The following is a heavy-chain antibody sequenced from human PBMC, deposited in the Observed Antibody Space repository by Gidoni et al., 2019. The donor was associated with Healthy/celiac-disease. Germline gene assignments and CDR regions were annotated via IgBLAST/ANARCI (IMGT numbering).Heavy chain of an antibody. D-gene: IGHD6-19*01. CDR3: AIDNPIAVAGRYYYYGMDV. CDR1: GYTFTSYG. Sequence: QVQLVQSGAEVKKPGASVKVSCKASGYTFTSYGISWVRQAPGQGLEWMGWISAYNGSTNYAQKLQGRVTMTTDTSTSTAYMELRSLRSDDTAVYYCAIDNPIAVAGRYYYYGMDVWGQGTTVTVSS. V-gene: IGHV1-18*01. CDR2: ISAYNGST. J-gene: IGHJ6*02.